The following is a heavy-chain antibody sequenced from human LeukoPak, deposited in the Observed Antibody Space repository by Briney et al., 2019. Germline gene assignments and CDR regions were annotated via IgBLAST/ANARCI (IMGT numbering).Heavy chain of an antibody. V-gene: IGHV4-39*01. CDR3: ARGTTKRPIDY. CDR1: GGSISSSSYY. J-gene: IGHJ4*02. CDR2: IYYSGST. Sequence: PSETLSLTCTVSGGSISSSSYYWGWIRPPPGKGLEWIGSIYYSGSTYYNPSLKSRVTISVDTSKNQFSLKLSSVTAADTAVYYCARGTTKRPIDYWGQGTLVTVSS. D-gene: IGHD1-7*01.